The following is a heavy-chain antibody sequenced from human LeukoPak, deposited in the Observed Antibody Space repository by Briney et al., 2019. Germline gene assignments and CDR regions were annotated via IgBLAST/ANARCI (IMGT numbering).Heavy chain of an antibody. J-gene: IGHJ4*02. CDR2: FDPEDGET. CDR3: ATDPASLVVVAAS. CDR1: VYTLTELS. D-gene: IGHD2-15*01. Sequence: ASVTVSCKVSVYTLTELSMHWVRQAPGKGLEWMGGFDPEDGETIYAQKFQGRVTMTEDTSTDTAYMELSSLRSEDTAVYYCATDPASLVVVAASWGQGTLVTVSS. V-gene: IGHV1-24*01.